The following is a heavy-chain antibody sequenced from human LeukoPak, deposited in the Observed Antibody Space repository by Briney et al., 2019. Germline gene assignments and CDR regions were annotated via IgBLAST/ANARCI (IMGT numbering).Heavy chain of an antibody. CDR2: ISGSGGST. Sequence: GGSLRLSCAASGFTLSTYAMSWVRQAPGKGLEWVSAISGSGGSTYYADSVKGRFTISRDNSKNTLYLQMNSLRAEDTAVYYCAKGKGYYDDAFDIWGQGTMVTVSS. J-gene: IGHJ3*02. CDR1: GFTLSTYA. V-gene: IGHV3-23*01. D-gene: IGHD3-3*01. CDR3: AKGKGYYDDAFDI.